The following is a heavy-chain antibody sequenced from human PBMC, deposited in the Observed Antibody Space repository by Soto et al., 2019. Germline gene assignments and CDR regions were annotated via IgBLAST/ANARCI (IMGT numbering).Heavy chain of an antibody. CDR2: MNDSGST. J-gene: IGHJ4*02. CDR1: GGSFSGYY. D-gene: IGHD1-7*01. V-gene: IGHV4-34*01. CDR3: ASPRWNYVY. Sequence: PSETLSLTCAVSGGSFSGYYWSWIRQPPGKGLEWIGEMNDSGSTSYNSSLKSRLSISVDTSKSQFSLKLNSVTAADTAVYYCASPRWNYVYWGQGTLVTLSS.